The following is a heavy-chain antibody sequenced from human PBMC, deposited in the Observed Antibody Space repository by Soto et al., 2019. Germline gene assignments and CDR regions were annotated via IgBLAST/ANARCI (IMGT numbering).Heavy chain of an antibody. J-gene: IGHJ6*02. V-gene: IGHV1-69*01. D-gene: IGHD3-10*01. CDR3: ARGRRIGRYYYLYGMDV. CDR2: IIPIFGTA. CDR1: GGTFSSYA. Sequence: QVQLVQSGAEVKKPGSSVKVSCKASGGTFSSYAISWVRQAPGQGLEWMGGIIPIFGTANYAQKLQGRVTITADEYTSTAYMEMSSLRYEDKAVSYCARGRRIGRYYYLYGMDVWGQGTTVTVSS.